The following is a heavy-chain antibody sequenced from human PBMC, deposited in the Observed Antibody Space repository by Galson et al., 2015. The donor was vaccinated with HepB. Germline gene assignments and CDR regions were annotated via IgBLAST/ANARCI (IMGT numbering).Heavy chain of an antibody. CDR3: YAGHYFDS. CDR2: IKQDGSEK. D-gene: IGHD1-14*01. V-gene: IGHV3-7*01. CDR1: GFVISRSW. Sequence: SLRLSCAASGFVISRSWMSWVRQAPGKGLEWVANIKQDGSEKYYEDSVKGRFTISRDNAKNSLYLQMNSLTAEDTAVYYCYAGHYFDSWGQGTLVTVSS. J-gene: IGHJ4*02.